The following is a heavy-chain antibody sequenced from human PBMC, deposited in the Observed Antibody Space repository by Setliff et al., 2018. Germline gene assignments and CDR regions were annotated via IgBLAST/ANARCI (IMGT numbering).Heavy chain of an antibody. V-gene: IGHV3-48*03. CDR3: ARARGLGPGGYFDS. CDR1: GLSFGGHD. D-gene: IGHD3-10*01. J-gene: IGHJ4*02. Sequence: GGSLRLSCAASGLSFGGHDMHWVRQAPGKGLEWGSYISASGASKYYTDSVKGRFTSSRDNCKNSLSLQMDNLRAEDTAVYYCARARGLGPGGYFDSWGQGTLVTVSS. CDR2: ISASGASK.